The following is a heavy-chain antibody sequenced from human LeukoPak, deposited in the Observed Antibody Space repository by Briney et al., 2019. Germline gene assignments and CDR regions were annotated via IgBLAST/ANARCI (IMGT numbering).Heavy chain of an antibody. V-gene: IGHV4-59*12. J-gene: IGHJ4*02. CDR2: IYSSGST. Sequence: SETLSLTCNVSGGSIRGYYWSWIRQPPGKGLEWIGYIYSSGSTNYNPSLKSRVTMSVDTSKNQFSLKVSSVTAADTAVYYCARGRPQVVPAAMSWFDYWGQGTLVTVSS. D-gene: IGHD2-2*01. CDR3: ARGRPQVVPAAMSWFDY. CDR1: GGSIRGYY.